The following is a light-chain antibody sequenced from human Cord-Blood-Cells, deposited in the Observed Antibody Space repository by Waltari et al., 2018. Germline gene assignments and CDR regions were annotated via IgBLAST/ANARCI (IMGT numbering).Light chain of an antibody. CDR1: SSNIGSNY. CDR2: RNN. Sequence: QSVLTQPPSASGTPGQRVTISCSGSSSNIGSNYVYWYQQLPGTAPKLLINRNNQRPSRVHDRFSGSKSGTSASLAISGLRSEDEADYYCAAWDDSLSGWVFGGGTKLTVL. V-gene: IGLV1-47*01. J-gene: IGLJ3*02. CDR3: AAWDDSLSGWV.